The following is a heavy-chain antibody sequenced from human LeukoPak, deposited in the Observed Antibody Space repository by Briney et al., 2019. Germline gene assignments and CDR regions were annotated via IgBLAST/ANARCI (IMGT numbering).Heavy chain of an antibody. Sequence: GGSLRLSCAASRFTFSSSWMAWVRQAPGKGLEWVSNIDGDGSTKNYVDSVKGRFTVSRDNAKNSLYLQTNSLKDEDTAVYYCARDRAYSTFDIWGQGTMVTVSS. J-gene: IGHJ3*02. V-gene: IGHV3-7*01. CDR3: ARDRAYSTFDI. CDR1: RFTFSSSW. D-gene: IGHD6-13*01. CDR2: IDGDGSTK.